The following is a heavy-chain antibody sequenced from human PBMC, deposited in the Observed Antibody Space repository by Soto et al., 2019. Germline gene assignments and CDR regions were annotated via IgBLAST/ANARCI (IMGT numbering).Heavy chain of an antibody. Sequence: QVQLVQSGAEVKKPGASVKVSCKASGYTFTSYAMHWVRQAPGQRLEWMGWINAGNGNTKYSQKFQGRVTITRDTSXXTXYXXLSSLRSEDTAVYYCSRFNGDGSGRHTQLNDAFDIWGQGTMVTVSS. CDR2: INAGNGNT. D-gene: IGHD3-10*01. J-gene: IGHJ3*02. CDR1: GYTFTSYA. CDR3: SRFNGDGSGRHTQLNDAFDI. V-gene: IGHV1-3*01.